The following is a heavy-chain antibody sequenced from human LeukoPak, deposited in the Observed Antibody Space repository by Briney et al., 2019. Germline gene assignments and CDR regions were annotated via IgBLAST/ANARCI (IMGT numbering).Heavy chain of an antibody. CDR2: IIPILGIA. CDR3: ARSTGTSMPYYFDY. D-gene: IGHD2/OR15-2a*01. Sequence: GASVKVSCKASGGTFSSYAISWVRQAPGQGLEWMGRIIPILGIANYAQKFQGRVTITADKSTSTAYMELSSLRSEDTAVYYCARSTGTSMPYYFDYWGQGTLVTVSS. J-gene: IGHJ4*02. V-gene: IGHV1-69*04. CDR1: GGTFSSYA.